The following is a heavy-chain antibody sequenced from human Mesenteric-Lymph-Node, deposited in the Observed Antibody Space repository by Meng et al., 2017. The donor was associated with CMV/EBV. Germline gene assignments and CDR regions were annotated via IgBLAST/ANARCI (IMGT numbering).Heavy chain of an antibody. CDR3: ARDRGWNYDGAFDI. V-gene: IGHV4-39*07. CDR1: GGSVGSSSYY. J-gene: IGHJ3*02. CDR2: IFYSGST. D-gene: IGHD1-7*01. Sequence: SETLSLTCTVSGGSVGSSSYYWGWIRQPPGEGLEWIGSIFYSGSTYYNPSLKSRLTISVDTSKNQFSLKLSSVTAADTAVFYCARDRGWNYDGAFDIWGQGTMVTVSS.